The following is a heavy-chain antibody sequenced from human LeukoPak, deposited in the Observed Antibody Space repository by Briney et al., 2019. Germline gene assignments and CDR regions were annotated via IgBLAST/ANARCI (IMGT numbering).Heavy chain of an antibody. D-gene: IGHD6-19*01. CDR1: GYTFTSYG. CDR3: ARAWGHSSGWYRNRGFDY. CDR2: MSAYNGNT. J-gene: IGHJ4*02. V-gene: IGHV1-18*01. Sequence: ASLKVSCKASGYTFTSYGISWVRQSPGQGLEWMGWMSAYNGNTNYAQKLQGRVTMTTDTSTSTAYMKLRSMRSDDTAVYYCARAWGHSSGWYRNRGFDYWGQGTLVTVSS.